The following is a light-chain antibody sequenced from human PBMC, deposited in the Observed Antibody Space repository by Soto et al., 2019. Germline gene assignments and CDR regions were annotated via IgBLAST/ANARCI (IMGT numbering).Light chain of an antibody. J-gene: IGLJ2*01. CDR1: SSDVGGYNY. CDR3: CSYAGSYTFV. CDR2: DVS. Sequence: QSVLTQPRSVSGSPGQSVTISCTGTSSDVGGYNYVSWYQQHPGKAPKLMIYDVSKRPSGVPDRFSGSKSGNTASLTLSGLQAEDEADYYCCSYAGSYTFVFGGGTKVTVL. V-gene: IGLV2-11*01.